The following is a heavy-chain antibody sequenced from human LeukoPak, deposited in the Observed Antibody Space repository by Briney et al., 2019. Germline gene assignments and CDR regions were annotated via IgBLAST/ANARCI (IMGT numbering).Heavy chain of an antibody. Sequence: GGSLRLSCAAAGFTFSSYAMSWVRQAPGKGLEWVSAISGSGGSTYYADSVKGRFTISRDNSKNTLYLQMNSLRAEDTAIYYCAKDGGIAARPYYFDYWGQGTLVTVSS. CDR3: AKDGGIAARPYYFDY. J-gene: IGHJ4*02. D-gene: IGHD6-6*01. V-gene: IGHV3-23*01. CDR1: GFTFSSYA. CDR2: ISGSGGST.